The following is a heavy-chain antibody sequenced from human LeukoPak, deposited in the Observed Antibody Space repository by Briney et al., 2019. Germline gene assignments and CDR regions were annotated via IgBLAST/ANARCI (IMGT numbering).Heavy chain of an antibody. V-gene: IGHV1-24*01. Sequence: ASVKVFCKVSGYTLTELSMHWVRQAPGKGLEWMGGFDPEDGETIYAQKFQGRVTMTEDTSTDTAYMELSSLRSEDTAVYYCATSARGVLSENYYYYMDVWGKGTTVTVSS. J-gene: IGHJ6*03. CDR2: FDPEDGET. CDR3: ATSARGVLSENYYYYMDV. D-gene: IGHD3-10*01. CDR1: GYTLTELS.